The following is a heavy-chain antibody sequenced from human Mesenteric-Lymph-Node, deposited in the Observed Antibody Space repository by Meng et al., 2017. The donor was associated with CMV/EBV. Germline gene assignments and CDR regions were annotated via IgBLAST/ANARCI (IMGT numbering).Heavy chain of an antibody. V-gene: IGHV1-69*16. Sequence: SVKVSCKTSGGTFRKYTISWVRQAPGQGLEWVGGIIPVAGTSHYAQKYQGRVTITTDESTSTAYMELSSLRSDDTAVYYCASPTHGGNFDYWGQGSLVTVSS. CDR3: ASPTHGGNFDY. CDR1: GGTFRKYT. J-gene: IGHJ4*02. D-gene: IGHD2-15*01. CDR2: IIPVAGTS.